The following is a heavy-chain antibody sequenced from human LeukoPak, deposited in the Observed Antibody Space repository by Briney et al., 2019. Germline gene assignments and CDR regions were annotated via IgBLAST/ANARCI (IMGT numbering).Heavy chain of an antibody. V-gene: IGHV1-46*01. Sequence: ASVKVSCKASEYTFTSYYMHWVRQAPGQGLEWMGIINPSGGSTSYAQKFQGRVTMTRDTSTSTVYMELSSLRSEDTAVYYCARDWVTYYGSGEVNWFDPWGQGPLVTVSS. J-gene: IGHJ5*02. D-gene: IGHD3-10*01. CDR3: ARDWVTYYGSGEVNWFDP. CDR1: EYTFTSYY. CDR2: INPSGGST.